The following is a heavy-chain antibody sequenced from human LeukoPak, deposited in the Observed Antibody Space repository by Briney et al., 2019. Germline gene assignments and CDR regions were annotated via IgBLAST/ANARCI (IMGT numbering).Heavy chain of an antibody. CDR1: GYTFNSYG. CDR3: ARSTTYSNYRYYYYGMDV. Sequence: GASVKVSCKASGYTFNSYGISWVRQAPGQGLEWMGWISAYNGDTNYAQRFQGRVTMTTDTSTSTAYMELRSLRSDDTAVYYCARSTTYSNYRYYYYGMDVWGQGTTVTVSS. V-gene: IGHV1-18*01. CDR2: ISAYNGDT. J-gene: IGHJ6*02. D-gene: IGHD4-11*01.